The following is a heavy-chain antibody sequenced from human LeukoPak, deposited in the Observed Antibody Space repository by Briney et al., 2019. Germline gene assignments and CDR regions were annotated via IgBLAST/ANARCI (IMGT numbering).Heavy chain of an antibody. J-gene: IGHJ4*02. CDR3: AKASGQAGYCSSTSCHYTFDY. D-gene: IGHD2-2*01. CDR1: GFTFSSYW. V-gene: IGHV3-74*01. Sequence: GGSLRLSCAASGFTFSSYWMHWVRQAPGKGLVWVSRINTDGSSTSYADSVKGRFTVSRDNSKNTLYLQMNGLRAEDTTVYYCAKASGQAGYCSSTSCHYTFDYWGQGTLVTVSS. CDR2: INTDGSST.